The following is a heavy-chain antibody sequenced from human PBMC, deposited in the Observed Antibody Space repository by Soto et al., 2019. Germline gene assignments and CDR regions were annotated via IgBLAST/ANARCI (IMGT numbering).Heavy chain of an antibody. CDR1: GGSISSSSYY. D-gene: IGHD3-10*01. Sequence: SSETLSLTCTVSGGSISSSSYYWGWIRQPPGKGLEWIGSIYYSGSTYYNPSLKSRVTISVDTSKNQFSLKLSSVTAADTAVYYCARKSGLAKFDYWGQGTLVTVSS. V-gene: IGHV4-39*01. J-gene: IGHJ4*02. CDR3: ARKSGLAKFDY. CDR2: IYYSGST.